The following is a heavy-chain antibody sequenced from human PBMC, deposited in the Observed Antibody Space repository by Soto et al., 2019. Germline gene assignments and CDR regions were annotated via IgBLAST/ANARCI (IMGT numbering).Heavy chain of an antibody. V-gene: IGHV3-53*01. CDR2: IYSGGST. CDR1: GFTVSSNY. CDR3: ARDRVGEVYYYGMDV. D-gene: IGHD1-26*01. Sequence: GGSLRLSCAASGFTVSSNYMSWVRQAPGKGLEWVSVIYSGGSTYYADSVKGRFTITRDNPKNKLYPQMNSLRAEDTAVYYCARDRVGEVYYYGMDVWGQGTTVTVSS. J-gene: IGHJ6*02.